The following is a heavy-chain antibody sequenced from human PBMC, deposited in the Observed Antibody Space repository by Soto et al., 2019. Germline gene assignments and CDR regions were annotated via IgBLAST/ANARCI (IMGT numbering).Heavy chain of an antibody. CDR1: GYTFTSYY. CDR2: INPSGGST. V-gene: IGHV1-46*01. D-gene: IGHD3-3*01. Sequence: VASVKVSCKASGYTFTSYYMHWVRQAPGQGLEWMGIINPSGGSTSYAQKFQGRVTMTRDTSTSTVYMELSSLRSEDTAVYYCARCPAHTIFGVVISYYLDYWGQGTLVTVSS. CDR3: ARCPAHTIFGVVISYYLDY. J-gene: IGHJ4*02.